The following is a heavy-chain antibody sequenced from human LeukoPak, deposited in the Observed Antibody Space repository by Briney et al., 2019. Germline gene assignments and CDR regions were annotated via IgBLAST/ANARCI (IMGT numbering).Heavy chain of an antibody. Sequence: GGSLRLSCAASGFTFSSYSMNWVRQAPGKGLEWVSSISSSSSYIYYADSVKGRFTISRDNSKNTLYLQMNSLRAEDTAVYYCAKRGYSYGNNDFYFDYWGQGTLVTVSS. CDR3: AKRGYSYGNNDFYFDY. V-gene: IGHV3-21*04. D-gene: IGHD5-18*01. CDR1: GFTFSSYS. J-gene: IGHJ4*02. CDR2: ISSSSSYI.